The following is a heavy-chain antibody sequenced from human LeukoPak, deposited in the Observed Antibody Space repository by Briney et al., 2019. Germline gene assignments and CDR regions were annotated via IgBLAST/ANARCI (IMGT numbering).Heavy chain of an antibody. CDR3: ATGYSSKDWFDP. CDR2: INPNSGDT. V-gene: IGHV1-2*02. D-gene: IGHD6-19*01. Sequence: ASVKVSCKASGYTFTDYYLHWVRQAPGQGFEWMGWINPNSGDTNYAQKFQGRVTMTEDTSTDTAYMELSSLRSEDTAVYYCATGYSSKDWFDPWGQGTLVTVSS. J-gene: IGHJ5*02. CDR1: GYTFTDYY.